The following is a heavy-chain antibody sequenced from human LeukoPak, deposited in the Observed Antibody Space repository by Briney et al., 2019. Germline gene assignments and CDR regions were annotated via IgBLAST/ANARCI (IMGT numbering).Heavy chain of an antibody. CDR3: AKDRSGSYSVGLDY. D-gene: IGHD1-26*01. V-gene: IGHV3-9*01. CDR2: ISWNSGSI. Sequence: GRSLRLSCAASGFTFDDYAMHWVRQAPGKGLEWVSGISWNSGSIGYADSVKGRFTISRDNAKNSLYLQMNSLRAEDTALYYCAKDRSGSYSVGLDYWGQGTLVTVSS. J-gene: IGHJ4*02. CDR1: GFTFDDYA.